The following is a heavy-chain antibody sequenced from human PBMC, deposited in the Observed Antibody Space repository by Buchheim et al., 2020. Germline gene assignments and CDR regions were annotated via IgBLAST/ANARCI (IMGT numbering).Heavy chain of an antibody. D-gene: IGHD1/OR15-1a*01. V-gene: IGHV3-48*01. CDR3: ARDRTYMDV. J-gene: IGHJ6*02. CDR1: GLTFSTYS. CDR2: ISGSTTTI. Sequence: EVQLVETGGGLVQPGGSLRLSCAASGLTFSTYSMNWVRQAPGKGLEWVSYISGSTTTIYYADSVRGRFTISRDNAKNSLYLQMNSLRAEDTAVYYCARDRTYMDVWGRGTT.